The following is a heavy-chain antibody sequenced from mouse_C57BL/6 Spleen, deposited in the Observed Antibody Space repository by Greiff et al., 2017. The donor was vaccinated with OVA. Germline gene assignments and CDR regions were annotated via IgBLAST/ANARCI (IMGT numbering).Heavy chain of an antibody. CDR1: GYTFTSYW. Sequence: VQLQQPGAELVKPGASVKLSCKASGYTFTSYWMQWVKQRPGQGLEWIGEIDPSDSYTTYNQKFKGKATLTVDTSSSTAYMQLSSLTSEDSAVYYCTRNQLWNNGDYWGQGTTLTVSS. V-gene: IGHV1-50*01. D-gene: IGHD1-1*02. J-gene: IGHJ2*01. CDR3: TRNQLWNNGDY. CDR2: IDPSDSYT.